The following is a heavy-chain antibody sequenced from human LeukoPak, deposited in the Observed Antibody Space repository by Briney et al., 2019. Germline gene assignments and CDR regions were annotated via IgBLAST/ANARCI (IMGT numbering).Heavy chain of an antibody. V-gene: IGHV4-39*01. J-gene: IGHJ3*02. CDR3: ARYPPFGSNAFNI. CDR1: GGSISSSSYY. Sequence: SETLSLTCTVSGGSISSSSYYWGWIRQPPGKGLEWIGSIYYSGSTYYNPSLKSRVTISVDTSKNQFSLKLSSLTAADTAVYYCARYPPFGSNAFNIWGQGTMVTVSS. D-gene: IGHD2/OR15-2a*01. CDR2: IYYSGST.